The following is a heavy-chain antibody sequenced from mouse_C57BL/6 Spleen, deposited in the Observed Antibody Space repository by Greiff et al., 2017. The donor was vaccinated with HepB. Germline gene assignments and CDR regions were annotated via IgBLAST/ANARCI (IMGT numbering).Heavy chain of an antibody. CDR3: ARSGVYYGNYDAMDY. Sequence: VQVVESGAELVKPGASVKISCKASGYAFSSYWMNWVKQRPGKGLEWIGQIYPGDGDTNYNGKFKGKATLTADKSSSTAYMQLSSLTSEDSAVYFCARSGVYYGNYDAMDYWGQGTSVTVSS. D-gene: IGHD2-1*01. J-gene: IGHJ4*01. CDR2: IYPGDGDT. CDR1: GYAFSSYW. V-gene: IGHV1-80*01.